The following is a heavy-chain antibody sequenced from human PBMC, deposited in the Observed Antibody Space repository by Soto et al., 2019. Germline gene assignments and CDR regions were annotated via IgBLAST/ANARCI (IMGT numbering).Heavy chain of an antibody. V-gene: IGHV4-61*01. CDR1: GGSVSSGSYY. J-gene: IGHJ4*02. CDR3: ARGDSTVTTLIWDY. Sequence: SETLSLTCTVSGGSVSSGSYYWSWIRQPPGKGLEWIGNIYYSGSTNYNPSLKSRVTISVDTSKNQFSLKLSSVTAADTAVYYCARGDSTVTTLIWDYWGQGTLVTVSS. CDR2: IYYSGST. D-gene: IGHD4-17*01.